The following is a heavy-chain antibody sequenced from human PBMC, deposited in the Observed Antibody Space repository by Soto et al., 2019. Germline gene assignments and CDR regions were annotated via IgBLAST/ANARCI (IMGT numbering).Heavy chain of an antibody. CDR1: GFSFSTSQVG. Sequence: QITLDESGPTLVKPTQTLTLTCTFSGFSFSTSQVGVGWIRQPPGKAQEWLGLIYWDDDKRYSPSLRNRLTITKDTSKNQVVLTMTNMDPLDTATYYCAHRPGGYMSGWDNGYFDYWGRGALVTV. D-gene: IGHD6-19*01. CDR3: AHRPGGYMSGWDNGYFDY. J-gene: IGHJ4*02. CDR2: IYWDDDK. V-gene: IGHV2-5*02.